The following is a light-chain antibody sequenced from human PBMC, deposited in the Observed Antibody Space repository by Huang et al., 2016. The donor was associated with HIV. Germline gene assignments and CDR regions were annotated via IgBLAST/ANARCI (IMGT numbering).Light chain of an antibody. CDR2: FGS. Sequence: DIVMTQSPLSLPVTPGEPASISCRSNQSLLHSNGYNFLDWYLQKPGQSPQLLIYFGSNRASGVPDRFSGSGSGTDFTLKINRVEAEDVGVYYCMQSLQIPWTFGQGTKVEI. CDR1: QSLLHSNGYNF. CDR3: MQSLQIPWT. J-gene: IGKJ1*01. V-gene: IGKV2-28*01.